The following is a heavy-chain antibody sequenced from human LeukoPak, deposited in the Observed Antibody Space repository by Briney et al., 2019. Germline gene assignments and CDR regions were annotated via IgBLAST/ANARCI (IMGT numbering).Heavy chain of an antibody. V-gene: IGHV3-23*01. CDR1: GFTFSNYA. CDR2: ISDSGGYT. CDR3: AKDLYCSSTSCYMDV. J-gene: IGHJ6*03. D-gene: IGHD2-2*01. Sequence: GGSLRLSCAASGFTFSNYAMSWVRQAPGKGLEWVSGISDSGGYTYYADSVKGRFTISRDNSNNTPYLQMNSLRAEDTAVYYCAKDLYCSSTSCYMDVWGKGTTVTVSS.